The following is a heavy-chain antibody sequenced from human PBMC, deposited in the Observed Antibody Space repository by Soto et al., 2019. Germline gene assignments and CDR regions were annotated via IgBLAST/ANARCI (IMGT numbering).Heavy chain of an antibody. CDR1: GGSISSYY. D-gene: IGHD2-15*01. V-gene: IGHV4-59*08. Sequence: PSETLSLTCTVSGGSISSYYWSWIRQPPGKGLEWIGYIYYSGSTYYNPSLKSRVTISVDTSKNQFSLKLSSVTAADTAVYYCASGGGYCSGGSCYIEYFQHWGQGTLVTVSS. J-gene: IGHJ1*01. CDR2: IYYSGST. CDR3: ASGGGYCSGGSCYIEYFQH.